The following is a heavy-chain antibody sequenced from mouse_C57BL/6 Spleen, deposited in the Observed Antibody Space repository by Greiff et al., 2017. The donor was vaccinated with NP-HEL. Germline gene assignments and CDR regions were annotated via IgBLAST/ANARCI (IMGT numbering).Heavy chain of an antibody. CDR2: INPNNGGT. D-gene: IGHD2-5*01. J-gene: IGHJ4*01. Sequence: VQLQQSGPELVKPGASVKISCKASGYTFTDYYMNWVKQSHGKSLEWIGDINPNNGGTSYNQKFKGKATLTVDKSSSTAYMELRSLTSEDSAVDYCARTSIVTTHYYAMDYWGQGTSVTVSS. V-gene: IGHV1-26*01. CDR3: ARTSIVTTHYYAMDY. CDR1: GYTFTDYY.